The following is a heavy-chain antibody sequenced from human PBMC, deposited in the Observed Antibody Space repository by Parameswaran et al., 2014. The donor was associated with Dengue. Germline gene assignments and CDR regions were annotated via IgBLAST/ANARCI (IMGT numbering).Heavy chain of an antibody. Sequence: AISSARWIRQPPGKGLEWIGYIYSIRSTNYNPSLKSRVTISLDTSKNQFSLKLSSVTAADTAVYYCARDTSNFWTTYLVDPPGYFDLWGRGTPVTVSS. J-gene: IGHJ2*01. D-gene: IGHD3/OR15-3a*01. CDR1: AISSA. CDR2: IYSIRST. CDR3: ARDTSNFWTTYLVDPPGYFDL. V-gene: IGHV4-59*01.